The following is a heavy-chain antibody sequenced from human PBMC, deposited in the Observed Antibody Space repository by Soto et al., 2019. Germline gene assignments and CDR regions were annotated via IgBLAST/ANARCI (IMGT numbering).Heavy chain of an antibody. Sequence: QVQLQESGPGLVKPSQTLSLTCTVSGGSISSGNYYWSWIRQPPGKGLEWIGFISYSGSASYNPYLKRRVTISVDTSKNQFSLNLSFVTAADPAVYYCATMGTPATGLYYFDFWGQGTLFTVSS. J-gene: IGHJ4*02. CDR2: ISYSGSA. V-gene: IGHV4-30-4*01. CDR3: ATMGTPATGLYYFDF. CDR1: GGSISSGNYY. D-gene: IGHD2-15*01.